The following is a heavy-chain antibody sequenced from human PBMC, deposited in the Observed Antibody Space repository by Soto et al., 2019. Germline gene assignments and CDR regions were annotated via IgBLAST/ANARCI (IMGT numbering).Heavy chain of an antibody. D-gene: IGHD3-9*01. CDR2: LSGSGTST. Sequence: GGSLRLSCAASGFSFVNYAMNWVRQAPGKGLEWVSVLSGSGTSTYYADSVKGRFTISRDNSRDTLFLQMNSLTADDTAVYYCAADNGVGDYDILTGRKYYYYGMDVWGQGTTVTVSS. CDR3: AADNGVGDYDILTGRKYYYYGMDV. V-gene: IGHV3-23*01. J-gene: IGHJ6*02. CDR1: GFSFVNYA.